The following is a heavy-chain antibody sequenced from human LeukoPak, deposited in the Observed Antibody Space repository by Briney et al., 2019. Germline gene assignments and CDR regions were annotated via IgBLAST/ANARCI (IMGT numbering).Heavy chain of an antibody. J-gene: IGHJ5*02. CDR3: ARDIYCSGGSCYWSWFDP. V-gene: IGHV1-69*01. CDR2: IIPIFGTA. D-gene: IGHD2-15*01. Sequence: LRSSVKVSCKASGGTFSSYAISWVRQAPGQGLEWMGVIIPIFGTANYAQKFQGRVTITADESTSTAYMELSSLRSEDTAVYYCARDIYCSGGSCYWSWFDPWGQGTLVTVSS. CDR1: GGTFSSYA.